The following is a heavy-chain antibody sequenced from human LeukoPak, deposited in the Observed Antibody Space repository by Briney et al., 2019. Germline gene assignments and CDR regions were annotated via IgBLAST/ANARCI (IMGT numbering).Heavy chain of an antibody. V-gene: IGHV1-3*03. D-gene: IGHD2-8*01. CDR3: ARSDVLYCTNGVCYSGGVDY. CDR2: INAGNGNT. Sequence: ASVKVSCTASGYTFTSYAMHWVRQAPGQRLEWMGWINAGNGNTKYSQEFQGRVTMTRDTSASTGYMEMSSLRSEDMAVYYCARSDVLYCTNGVCYSGGVDYWGQGTLVTVSS. CDR1: GYTFTSYA. J-gene: IGHJ4*02.